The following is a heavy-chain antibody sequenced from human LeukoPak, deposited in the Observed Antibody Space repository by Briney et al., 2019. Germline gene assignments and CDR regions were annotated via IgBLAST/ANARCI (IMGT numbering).Heavy chain of an antibody. V-gene: IGHV3-7*02. CDR1: GFTFRRYW. J-gene: IGHJ4*02. CDR3: VGLGENY. D-gene: IGHD3-10*01. Sequence: PGGSLRPSCAASGFTFRRYWMSWARQASGKGLEWVANIKQDGSEKYYVDSVKGRFTISRDNAKNSLYLRMNSLRAEDTAVYYCVGLGENYWGQGTLVTVSS. CDR2: IKQDGSEK.